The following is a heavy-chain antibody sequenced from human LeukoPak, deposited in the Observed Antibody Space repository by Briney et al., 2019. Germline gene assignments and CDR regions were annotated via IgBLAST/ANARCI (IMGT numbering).Heavy chain of an antibody. Sequence: SETLSLTCTVPGGSISSSSYYWGWIRQPPGKGLEWIGSIYYSGSTYYNPSLKSRVTISVDTSKNQFSLKLSSVTAADTAVYYCARREGYCGGDCSYNWFDPWGQGTLVTVSS. CDR3: ARREGYCGGDCSYNWFDP. CDR1: GGSISSSSYY. CDR2: IYYSGST. J-gene: IGHJ5*02. D-gene: IGHD2-21*02. V-gene: IGHV4-39*01.